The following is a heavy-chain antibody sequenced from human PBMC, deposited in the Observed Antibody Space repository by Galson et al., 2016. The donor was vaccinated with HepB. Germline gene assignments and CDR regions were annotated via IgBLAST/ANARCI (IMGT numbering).Heavy chain of an antibody. J-gene: IGHJ5*02. CDR2: VNSFTGNT. D-gene: IGHD6-19*01. V-gene: IGHV1-18*01. CDR1: GYSFSSFG. Sequence: SVKVSCNASGYSFSSFGMSWVRQAPGQGLEWLAWVNSFTGNTTYAQKVEGRASVTTDTSTSTVYLDLRSLRNDHTAVYYGARDPAGAVGGMSHWLDPWGQGTLVTVSS. CDR3: ARDPAGAVGGMSHWLDP.